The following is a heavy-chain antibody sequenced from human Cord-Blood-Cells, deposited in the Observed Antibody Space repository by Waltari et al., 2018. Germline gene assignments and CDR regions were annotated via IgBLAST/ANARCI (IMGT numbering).Heavy chain of an antibody. V-gene: IGHV4-39*01. D-gene: IGHD3-10*01. J-gene: IGHJ4*02. Sequence: QLQLQESGPGLVKPSETLSLTCPVSGGSISSSSYYWGWIRQPPGKGLEWIGSIYYSGSTYYNPSLKSRVTISVDTSKNQFSLKLSSVTAADTAVYYCARLARLWGDFDYWGQGTLVTVSS. CDR3: ARLARLWGDFDY. CDR1: GGSISSSSYY. CDR2: IYYSGST.